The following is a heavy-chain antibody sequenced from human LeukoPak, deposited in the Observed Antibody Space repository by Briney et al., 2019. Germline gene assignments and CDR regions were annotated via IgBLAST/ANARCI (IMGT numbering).Heavy chain of an antibody. Sequence: ASVKVSCKVSGYTLTELSMHWVRQAPGKGLEWMGGFDPEDGETIYAQKFQGRVTMTGDTSTDTAYMEPSSLRSEDTAVYYCATGPIAAKGGGLRYWGQGTLVTVSS. CDR2: FDPEDGET. CDR1: GYTLTELS. CDR3: ATGPIAAKGGGLRY. J-gene: IGHJ4*02. D-gene: IGHD6-6*01. V-gene: IGHV1-24*01.